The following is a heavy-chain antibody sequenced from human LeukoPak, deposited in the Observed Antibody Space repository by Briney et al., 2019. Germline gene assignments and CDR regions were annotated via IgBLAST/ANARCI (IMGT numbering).Heavy chain of an antibody. Sequence: PSQTLSLXCTGSGGSISSGDYYWSWIRQPPGKGLEWIGRIYYSGITYYNPSLKSRDTISVDTSKNQFSLKLSSVTAADTAVYYCASQRIAAAAFDYWGQGTLVTVSS. CDR1: GGSISSGDYY. V-gene: IGHV4-39*01. D-gene: IGHD6-13*01. CDR3: ASQRIAAAAFDY. CDR2: IYYSGIT. J-gene: IGHJ4*02.